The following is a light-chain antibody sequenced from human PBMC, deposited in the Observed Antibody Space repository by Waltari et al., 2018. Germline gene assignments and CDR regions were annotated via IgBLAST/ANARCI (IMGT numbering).Light chain of an antibody. Sequence: QSALTQPASVSGSPGQSITSSCTGTSSDVGGYNSVSWYQDHPGQAPKVIIYDVSDRPSGISERFSGSKSGNTASLTISGLQAEDEADYYCSSQSSDNVVLFGGGTKLTVL. CDR3: SSQSSDNVVL. V-gene: IGLV2-14*03. CDR1: SSDVGGYNS. J-gene: IGLJ2*01. CDR2: DVS.